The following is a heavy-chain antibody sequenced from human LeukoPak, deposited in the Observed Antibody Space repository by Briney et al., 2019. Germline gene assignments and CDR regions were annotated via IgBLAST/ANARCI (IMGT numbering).Heavy chain of an antibody. CDR3: ARDYYYDSSGYWFSNWFDP. CDR2: ISAYNGNT. CDR1: GYTFTSHG. J-gene: IGHJ5*02. Sequence: ASVKVSCETSGYTFTSHGLSWVRQAPGQGLEWMGWISAYNGNTNYAQKLQGRVTMTTDTSTSTAYMELRSLRSDDTAVYYCARDYYYDSSGYWFSNWFDPRGQGTLVTVSS. D-gene: IGHD3-22*01. V-gene: IGHV1-18*01.